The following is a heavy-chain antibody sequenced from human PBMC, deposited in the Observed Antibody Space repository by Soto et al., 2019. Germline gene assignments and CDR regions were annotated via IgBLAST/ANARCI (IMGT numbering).Heavy chain of an antibody. J-gene: IGHJ4*02. V-gene: IGHV3-74*01. D-gene: IGHD6-13*01. CDR1: GFTFNSYW. Sequence: EVHLVESGGGLVQPGGSLRLSCAASGFTFNSYWMHWVHQVPGKGLVWVSRINSDVSSTTYADSVKGRFTISRDNAKNILYLQMNSLRVEDTAVYYCARGPEGINWYTHPIDYWGQGTLVTVSS. CDR2: INSDVSST. CDR3: ARGPEGINWYTHPIDY.